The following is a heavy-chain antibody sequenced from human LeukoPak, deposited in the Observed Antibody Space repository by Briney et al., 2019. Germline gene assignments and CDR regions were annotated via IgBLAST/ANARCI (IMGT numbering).Heavy chain of an antibody. Sequence: ASVKVSCKASGYTFTSYGISWVRQAPGQGLEWMGWISAYNGNTNYAQKLQGRVTMTTDTSTSTAYMELRSLRSDDTAVYYCARGAHYYDSSGLFDYRGQGTLVTVSS. D-gene: IGHD3-22*01. V-gene: IGHV1-18*01. CDR2: ISAYNGNT. CDR3: ARGAHYYDSSGLFDY. J-gene: IGHJ4*02. CDR1: GYTFTSYG.